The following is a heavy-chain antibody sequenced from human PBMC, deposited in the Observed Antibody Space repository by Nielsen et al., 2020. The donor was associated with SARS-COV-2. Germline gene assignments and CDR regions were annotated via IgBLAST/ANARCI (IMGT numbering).Heavy chain of an antibody. V-gene: IGHV3-9*01. CDR3: ATWGDSGYDYFDY. J-gene: IGHJ4*02. D-gene: IGHD5-12*01. Sequence: SLKISCAASGFTFDDYAMHWVRQAPGKGLEWVSGISWNSGSIGYADSVKGRFTISRDNAKNSLYLQMNSLRAEDTALYYCATWGDSGYDYFDYWGQGTLVTVSS. CDR1: GFTFDDYA. CDR2: ISWNSGSI.